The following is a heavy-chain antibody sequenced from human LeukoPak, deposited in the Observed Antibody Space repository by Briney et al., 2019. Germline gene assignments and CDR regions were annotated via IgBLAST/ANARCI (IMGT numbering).Heavy chain of an antibody. CDR2: INPNSGDT. D-gene: IGHD6-13*01. CDR1: GYSLTGYY. J-gene: IGHJ4*02. CDR3: ARWDGYSSSPDY. Sequence: GASVKVSCKASGYSLTGYYMHWLRQAPGQGLEWMGWINPNSGDTGYAQKFQGRVTMTRDMSISTIYMELTRLRSDDTALYYCARWDGYSSSPDYWGQGTLSPSPQ. V-gene: IGHV1-2*02.